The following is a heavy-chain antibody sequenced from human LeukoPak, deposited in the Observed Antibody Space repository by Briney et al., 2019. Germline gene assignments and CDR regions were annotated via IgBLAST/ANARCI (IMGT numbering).Heavy chain of an antibody. CDR3: ARGRGWADY. Sequence: GESLKISCKGSGYSFTNNWITWVRQMPGKGLEWMGRIDPSDSYTDYSPPFQGHVTISADKSISTAYLQWSSLKASDTAMYYCARGRGWADYWGQGTLVTVPS. D-gene: IGHD6-19*01. CDR2: IDPSDSYT. J-gene: IGHJ4*02. CDR1: GYSFTNNW. V-gene: IGHV5-10-1*01.